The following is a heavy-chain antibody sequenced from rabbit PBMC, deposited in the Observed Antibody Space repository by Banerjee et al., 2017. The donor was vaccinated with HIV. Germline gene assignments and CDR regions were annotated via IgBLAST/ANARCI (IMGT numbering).Heavy chain of an antibody. CDR3: ARSRSSGYGDGFDS. Sequence: VRQAPGKGLEWIACIYAVGSGNTVYASWAKGRFTISKASSTTVTLQMTSLTAADTATYFCARSRSSGYGDGFDSWGPGTLVTVS. CDR2: IYAVGSGNT. J-gene: IGHJ2*01. D-gene: IGHD1-1*01. V-gene: IGHV1S40*01.